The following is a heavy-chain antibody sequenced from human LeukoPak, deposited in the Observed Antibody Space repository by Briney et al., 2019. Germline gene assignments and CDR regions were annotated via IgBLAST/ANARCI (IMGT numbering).Heavy chain of an antibody. CDR2: ISSSGSTI. J-gene: IGHJ6*02. CDR1: GFTFSSYE. Sequence: PGGSLRLSCAASGFTFSSYEMNWVRQAPGKGLEWVSYISSSGSTIYYADSVKGRFTISRDNAKNSLYLQMNSLRAEDTAVYYCARETYSGSYSWLPDYYYYYGMDVWGQGTTVTVSS. V-gene: IGHV3-48*03. CDR3: ARETYSGSYSWLPDYYYYYGMDV. D-gene: IGHD1-26*01.